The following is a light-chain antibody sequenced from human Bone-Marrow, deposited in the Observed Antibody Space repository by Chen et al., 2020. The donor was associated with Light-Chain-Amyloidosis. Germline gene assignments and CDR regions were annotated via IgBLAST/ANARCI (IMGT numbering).Light chain of an antibody. V-gene: IGKV1-39*01. CDR2: HAS. CDR1: QSISNY. Sequence: DVQLTQSPSSLSASVGDRVTITCRASQSISNYLNWYQQIPGKAPKLLIYHASRLQSGVPSRFSGSGSETDFTLTISILQPEDFATYYCQQSYSTPYTFGQGTKLEIK. CDR3: QQSYSTPYT. J-gene: IGKJ2*01.